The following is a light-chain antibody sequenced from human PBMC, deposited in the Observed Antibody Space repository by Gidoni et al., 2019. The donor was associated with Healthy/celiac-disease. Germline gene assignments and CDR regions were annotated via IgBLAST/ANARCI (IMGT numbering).Light chain of an antibody. CDR3: QQYNSYPRT. CDR2: AAS. J-gene: IGKJ3*01. V-gene: IGKV1-5*03. Sequence: DVQITQSPSTLSASVGDRVTITCRASQGISRWLAWYQQKPGKAPKLLIYAASSLQSGVPSRFSGSGSGTEFTLTISSLQPDDFATYYCQQYNSYPRTFGPGTKVDIK. CDR1: QGISRW.